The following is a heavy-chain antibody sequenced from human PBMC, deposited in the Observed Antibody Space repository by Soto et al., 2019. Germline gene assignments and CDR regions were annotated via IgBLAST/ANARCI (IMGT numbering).Heavy chain of an antibody. CDR2: ISYDGSNK. V-gene: IGHV3-30*18. CDR1: GFTFSSYG. D-gene: IGHD3-10*01. CDR3: AKDRGFGESPNYYYYYGMDV. Sequence: GESLKISCAASGFTFSSYGMHWVRQAPGKGLEWVAVISYDGSNKYYADSVKGRFTISRDNSKNTLYLQMNSLRAEDTAVYYCAKDRGFGESPNYYYYYGMDVWGQGTTVTVSS. J-gene: IGHJ6*02.